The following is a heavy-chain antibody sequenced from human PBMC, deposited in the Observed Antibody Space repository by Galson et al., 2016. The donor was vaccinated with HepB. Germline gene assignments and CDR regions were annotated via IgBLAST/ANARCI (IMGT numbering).Heavy chain of an antibody. D-gene: IGHD4-11*01. CDR2: IYYSGTT. Sequence: SETLSLTCTVSGGSISSSSYHWGWIRQSPGKGLEWIGSIYYSGTTYHNPSLESRVTMSVDMSKNQFSLKLSSVIAADTAVYYCARQRGSKSWFAPWGRGTLATVSS. V-gene: IGHV4-39*01. CDR3: ARQRGSKSWFAP. CDR1: GGSISSSSYH. J-gene: IGHJ5*02.